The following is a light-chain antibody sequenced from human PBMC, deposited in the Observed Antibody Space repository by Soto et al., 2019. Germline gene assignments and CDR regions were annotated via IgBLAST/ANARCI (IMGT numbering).Light chain of an antibody. J-gene: IGKJ4*01. CDR3: QQVDVYPST. Sequence: DIQMTQSPSSVSASVGDRVTITCRASQGISSFLAWYQQKPGKAPNLLIYAASTLQSGVPSRFSGGGSGTDFTLTIDRLQPEDFATYYCQQVDVYPSTFGGGTKVDIK. CDR2: AAS. CDR1: QGISSF. V-gene: IGKV1-9*01.